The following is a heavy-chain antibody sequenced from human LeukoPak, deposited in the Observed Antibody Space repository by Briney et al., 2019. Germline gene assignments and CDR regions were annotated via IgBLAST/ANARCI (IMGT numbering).Heavy chain of an antibody. V-gene: IGHV3-7*01. CDR2: IKQDGSEK. J-gene: IGHJ1*01. Sequence: PGGSLRLSCATSGFTFSSYWMSWVRQAPGKGLEWVANIKQDGSEKYYVDSVKGRFTISRDNAKNSLYLQMNSLRAEDTAVYYCARLPDDYGDYKYFQHWGQGTLVTVSS. CDR1: GFTFSSYW. CDR3: ARLPDDYGDYKYFQH. D-gene: IGHD4-17*01.